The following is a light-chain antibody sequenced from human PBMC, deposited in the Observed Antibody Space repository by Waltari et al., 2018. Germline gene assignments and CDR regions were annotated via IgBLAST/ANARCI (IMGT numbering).Light chain of an antibody. V-gene: IGLV3-25*03. CDR1: ALPKQY. CDR2: KDR. J-gene: IGLJ2*01. Sequence: SYELTQPPSVSVSPGQTARITCPGDALPKQYAYWYQQKSGQAPVLVMYKDRERPSGIPERFSGSSSGTTVTLTISGVQAEDEADYYCQSGDSSGTYRVVFGGGTKLTVL. CDR3: QSGDSSGTYRVV.